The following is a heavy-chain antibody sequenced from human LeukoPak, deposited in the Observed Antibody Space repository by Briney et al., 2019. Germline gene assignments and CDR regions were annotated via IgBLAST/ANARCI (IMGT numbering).Heavy chain of an antibody. J-gene: IGHJ4*02. CDR3: GKTTVGYSSGRYPGWPVDY. CDR2: IFGSGGSP. D-gene: IGHD2-15*01. V-gene: IGHV3-23*01. CDR1: GFTFNSYA. Sequence: PGGSLRLSCAASGFTFNSYAMYWVRQAPGKGLEWISGIFGSGGSPHYADSVKGRFTISRDNSQEIVYLQLDSLRVEDTALYHCGKTTVGYSSGRYPGWPVDYWGQGALVTVSS.